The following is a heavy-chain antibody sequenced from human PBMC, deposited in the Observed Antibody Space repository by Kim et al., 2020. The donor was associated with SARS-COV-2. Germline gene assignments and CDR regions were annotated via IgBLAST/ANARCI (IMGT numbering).Heavy chain of an antibody. D-gene: IGHD3-3*01. Sequence: GGSLRLSCAASQFIFSSYGMHWVRQAPGRGLEWVAFISYNGSTKYYADSVKGRFTISRDNSKNTLYLQMNSLRPDDTAVFYCAKEVDFWSGYEDVWGQGTTVSVSS. CDR2: ISYNGSTK. J-gene: IGHJ6*02. CDR3: AKEVDFWSGYEDV. CDR1: QFIFSSYG. V-gene: IGHV3-30*18.